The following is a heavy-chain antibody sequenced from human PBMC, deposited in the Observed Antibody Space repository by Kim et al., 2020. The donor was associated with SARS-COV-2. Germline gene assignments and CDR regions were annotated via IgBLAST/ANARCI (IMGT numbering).Heavy chain of an antibody. Sequence: GGSLRRSCAASGFTFSDYYMSWIRQAPGKGLEWVSYISSSSSYTNYADSVKGRFTISRDNAKNSLYLQMNSLRAEDTAVYYCARLLWFGETENWFDPWGQGTLVTVSS. CDR1: GFTFSDYY. V-gene: IGHV3-11*03. D-gene: IGHD3-10*01. J-gene: IGHJ5*02. CDR3: ARLLWFGETENWFDP. CDR2: ISSSSSYT.